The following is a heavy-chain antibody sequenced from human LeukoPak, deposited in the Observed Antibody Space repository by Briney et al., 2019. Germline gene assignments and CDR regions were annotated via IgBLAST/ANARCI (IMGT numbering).Heavy chain of an antibody. Sequence: ASVKVSCKASGYTFTGYYMHWVRQAPGQGLEWMGWINPNSGGTNYAQKFQGRVTMTRNTSMSSAYMELSGLRSEDTAVYYCARGSFSPWTTQSYFDYWGQGTLVTVSS. CDR1: GYTFTGYY. D-gene: IGHD1-14*01. CDR2: INPNSGGT. CDR3: ARGSFSPWTTQSYFDY. J-gene: IGHJ4*02. V-gene: IGHV1-2*02.